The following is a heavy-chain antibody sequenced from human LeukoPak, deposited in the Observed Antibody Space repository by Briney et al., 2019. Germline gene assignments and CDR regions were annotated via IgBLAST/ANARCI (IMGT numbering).Heavy chain of an antibody. J-gene: IGHJ6*03. CDR3: ARGRYCSGGSCYLSYYYYYYIDV. CDR2: INHSGST. Sequence: SETLSLTCAAYGVSFSGYYWSWIRQPPGKGLEWVGEINHSGSTNYNPSLKSRVTISVDTSKTQFSLNLSSVTAADTAVYYCARGRYCSGGSCYLSYYYYYYIDVWGKGTTVAVSS. V-gene: IGHV4-34*01. CDR1: GVSFSGYY. D-gene: IGHD2-15*01.